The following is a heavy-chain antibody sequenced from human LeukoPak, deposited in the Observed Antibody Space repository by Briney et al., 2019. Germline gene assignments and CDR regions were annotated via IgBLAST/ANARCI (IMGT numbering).Heavy chain of an antibody. Sequence: PSETLSLTCTVSGGSISSYYWSWIRQPPGKGLEWIGYIYYSGSTNYNPSLKSRVTISVDRSKNQFSLKLSSVTAADTAVYYCARDSGSSSGALGVFDYWGQGTLVTVSS. V-gene: IGHV4-59*12. J-gene: IGHJ4*02. CDR2: IYYSGST. CDR1: GGSISSYY. D-gene: IGHD1-26*01. CDR3: ARDSGSSSGALGVFDY.